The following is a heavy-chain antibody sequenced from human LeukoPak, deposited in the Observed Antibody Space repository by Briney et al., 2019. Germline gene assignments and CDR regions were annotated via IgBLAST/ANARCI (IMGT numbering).Heavy chain of an antibody. CDR2: VSHDESNK. CDR1: GFIFNSYG. J-gene: IGHJ3*02. Sequence: GGSLRLSCAASGFIFNSYGMHWVRQAPGKGLEWLTVVSHDESNKYYADSVKGRFTISRDNSKNTLYLQMNSLRPEDTALYHCAKVTGQLWLGPRAYDIWGQGTMATVSS. D-gene: IGHD5-18*01. CDR3: AKVTGQLWLGPRAYDI. V-gene: IGHV3-30*18.